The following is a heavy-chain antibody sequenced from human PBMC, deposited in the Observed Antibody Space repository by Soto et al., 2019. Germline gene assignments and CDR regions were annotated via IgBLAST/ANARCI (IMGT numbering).Heavy chain of an antibody. Sequence: GGSLRLSCAASGFTFSSYAMSWVRQAPGKGLEWVSAISGSGGSTYYADSVKGRFTISRDNSKNTLYLQMNSLRAEDTAVYYCAKVQLGDDYGDYNYYYGMDVWGQGTTVTVSS. D-gene: IGHD4-17*01. CDR2: ISGSGGST. CDR3: AKVQLGDDYGDYNYYYGMDV. CDR1: GFTFSSYA. V-gene: IGHV3-23*01. J-gene: IGHJ6*02.